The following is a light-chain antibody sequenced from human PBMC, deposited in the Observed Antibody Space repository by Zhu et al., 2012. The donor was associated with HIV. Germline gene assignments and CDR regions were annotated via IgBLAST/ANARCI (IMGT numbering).Light chain of an antibody. CDR3: QQLNNYPLNT. J-gene: IGKJ4*01. Sequence: DIQLTQSPSFLSASVGDRITITCRASQDISSYLAWYQQKPGKAPELLIYSTSTLQSGVPSRFSGSGSGTEFTLTISSLQPEDFATYYCQQLNNYPLNTFGGGTKVDIK. V-gene: IGKV1-9*01. CDR1: QDISSY. CDR2: STS.